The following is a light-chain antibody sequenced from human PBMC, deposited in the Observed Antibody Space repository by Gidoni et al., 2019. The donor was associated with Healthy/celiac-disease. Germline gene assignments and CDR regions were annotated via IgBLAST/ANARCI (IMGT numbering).Light chain of an antibody. Sequence: EIVMTQSPSTLSLSPGERATLSCRASQSVRSCYLYWYQQKPGQAPSLLIYYASIRATGITARFSGSGFGTDFTLTISSLQPEYFAVYYCQQDYNLLTFGGGTKVEIK. CDR3: QQDYNLLT. V-gene: IGKV3D-7*01. CDR2: YAS. J-gene: IGKJ4*01. CDR1: QSVRSCY.